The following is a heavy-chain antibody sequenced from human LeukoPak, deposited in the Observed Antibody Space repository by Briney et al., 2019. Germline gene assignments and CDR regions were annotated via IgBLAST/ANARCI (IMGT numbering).Heavy chain of an antibody. CDR2: INHSGST. Sequence: ASETLSLTCAVYGGSFSGYYWSWIRQPPGKGLEWIGEINHSGSTNYNPSLKSRVTISVDTSKNQFSLTLSSVTAADTAVYYCARVKVVVVPAAMQGYYYYYSMDVWGQGTTVTVSS. D-gene: IGHD2-2*01. CDR1: GGSFSGYY. V-gene: IGHV4-34*01. J-gene: IGHJ6*02. CDR3: ARVKVVVVPAAMQGYYYYYSMDV.